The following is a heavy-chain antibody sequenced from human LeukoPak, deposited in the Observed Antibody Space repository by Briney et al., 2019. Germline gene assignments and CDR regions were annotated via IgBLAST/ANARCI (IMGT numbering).Heavy chain of an antibody. CDR3: ARGYGSGIFYS. CDR1: GFPFSSHD. V-gene: IGHV3-48*03. D-gene: IGHD3-10*01. Sequence: PGGSLRLSCAVSGFPFSSHDMSWVRQAPGKGLEWVSYIGLSSTTIYYADSVKGRFTISRDNAKNSVYLQMNSLRVGDTAIYYCARGYGSGIFYSWGQGALVTVSS. CDR2: IGLSSTTI. J-gene: IGHJ5*01.